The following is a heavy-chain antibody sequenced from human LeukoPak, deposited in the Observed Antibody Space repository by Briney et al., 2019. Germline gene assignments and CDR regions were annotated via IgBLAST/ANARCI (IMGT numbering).Heavy chain of an antibody. Sequence: SVKVSCKASGGTFSSYAISWVRQAPGQGLEWMGRIIPILGIANYAQKFQGRVTIAADKSTSTAYMELSSLRSEDTAVYYWASSAMGYSYGWDYYYYYGMDVWGQGTTVTVSS. CDR1: GGTFSSYA. V-gene: IGHV1-69*04. CDR2: IIPILGIA. CDR3: ASSAMGYSYGWDYYYYYGMDV. D-gene: IGHD5-18*01. J-gene: IGHJ6*02.